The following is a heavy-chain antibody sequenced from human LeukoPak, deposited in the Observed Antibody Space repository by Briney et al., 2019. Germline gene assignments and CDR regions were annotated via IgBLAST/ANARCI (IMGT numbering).Heavy chain of an antibody. CDR3: ARGRKDIVVVPAAIFGY. Sequence: SETLSLTCAVYGVSFSGYYWSWIRQPPGKGLEWIGEINHSGSTNYNPSLKSRVTISVDTSKNQFSLKLSSVTAADTAVYYCARGRKDIVVVPAAIFGYWGQGTLVTVSS. J-gene: IGHJ4*02. CDR2: INHSGST. D-gene: IGHD2-2*01. V-gene: IGHV4-34*01. CDR1: GVSFSGYY.